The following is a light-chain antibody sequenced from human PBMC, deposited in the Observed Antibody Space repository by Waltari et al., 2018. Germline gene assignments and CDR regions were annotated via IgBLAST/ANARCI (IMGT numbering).Light chain of an antibody. CDR1: SGSVSTSFY. V-gene: IGLV8-61*01. J-gene: IGLJ3*02. CDR3: VLYMDSGVWV. CDR2: STN. Sequence: QTVVTQEPSVSVSPGGTVTLTCALSSGSVSTSFYPSWYQQTPGQAPRTLIYSTNTRVFGVPIRFSGSILGNKAALTIAGAQAADEADYYCVLYMDSGVWVFGGGTKLTVL.